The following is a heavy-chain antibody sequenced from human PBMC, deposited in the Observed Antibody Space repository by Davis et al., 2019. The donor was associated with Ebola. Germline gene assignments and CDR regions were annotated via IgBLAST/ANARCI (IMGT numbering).Heavy chain of an antibody. CDR1: GGTFSSFA. Sequence: SVKVSCKASGGTFSSFAVGWVRQAPGLGLEWMGGIIPMFRSPHYAQKFQGRVTITADDSTRTVYMELTSLRSEDTAVYYCARVTTGYYYDSSDSPSWFDPWGQGTLVTVSS. D-gene: IGHD3-22*01. J-gene: IGHJ5*02. V-gene: IGHV1-69*13. CDR2: IIPMFRSP. CDR3: ARVTTGYYYDSSDSPSWFDP.